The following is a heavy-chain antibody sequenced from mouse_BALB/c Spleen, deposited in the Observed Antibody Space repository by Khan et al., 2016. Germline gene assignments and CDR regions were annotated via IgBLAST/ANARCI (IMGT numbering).Heavy chain of an antibody. CDR1: GYSITSDYA. CDR3: TRSPTATLYFDV. Sequence: VQLKESGPGLVKPSQSLSLTCTVTGYSITSDYAWNWIRQFPGNKLEWMGYIRYSGSTTYNPSLKSRISITRDTSQNQFFLQLYSVTTEDTATYYCTRSPTATLYFDVWGAGTTVTVSS. V-gene: IGHV3-2*02. CDR2: IRYSGST. J-gene: IGHJ1*01. D-gene: IGHD1-2*01.